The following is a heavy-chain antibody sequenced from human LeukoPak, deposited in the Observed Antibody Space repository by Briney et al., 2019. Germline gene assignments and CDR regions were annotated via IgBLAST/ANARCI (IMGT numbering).Heavy chain of an antibody. CDR3: ARGHVDTAMVTTLDYYYGMDV. Sequence: PGGFLRLSCAASGFTFSDYYMSWIRQAPGKGLEWVSYISSSGSTIYYADSVKGRFTISRDNSKNTLYLQMNSLRAEDTAVYYCARGHVDTAMVTTLDYYYGMDVWGQGTTVTVSS. J-gene: IGHJ6*02. D-gene: IGHD5-18*01. V-gene: IGHV3-11*04. CDR1: GFTFSDYY. CDR2: ISSSGSTI.